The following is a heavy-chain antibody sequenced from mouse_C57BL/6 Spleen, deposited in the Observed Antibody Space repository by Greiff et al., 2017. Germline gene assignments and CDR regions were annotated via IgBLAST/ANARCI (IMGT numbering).Heavy chain of an antibody. D-gene: IGHD1-1*01. CDR3: ARSGYYYGSSYFDY. CDR1: GYTFTSYG. J-gene: IGHJ2*01. V-gene: IGHV1-81*01. CDR2: IYPRSGNT. Sequence: VQLQQSGAELARPGASVKLSCNASGYTFTSYGISWVKQRTGQGLEWIGEIYPRSGNTYYNEKLKGKATLTADKSYSTAYMELRSLTSEDSAVYFCARSGYYYGSSYFDYWGQGTTLTVSS.